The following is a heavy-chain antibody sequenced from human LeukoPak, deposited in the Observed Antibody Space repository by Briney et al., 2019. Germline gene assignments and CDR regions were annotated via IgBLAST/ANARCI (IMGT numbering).Heavy chain of an antibody. CDR1: GGSISSSSYY. Sequence: SETLSLTCTVSGGSISSSSYYWGWIRQPPGKGLEWIGSIYYSGSTYYDPSLKSRVTISVDTSKNQFSLKLSSVTAADTAVYYCARGLARLVGVDYWGQGTLVTVSS. CDR2: IYYSGST. D-gene: IGHD3-9*01. J-gene: IGHJ4*02. V-gene: IGHV4-39*01. CDR3: ARGLARLVGVDY.